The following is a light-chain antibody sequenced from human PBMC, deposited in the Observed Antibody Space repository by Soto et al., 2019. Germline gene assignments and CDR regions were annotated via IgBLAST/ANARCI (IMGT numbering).Light chain of an antibody. V-gene: IGKV1-39*01. CDR3: QQSYDAPPPT. CDR2: AAS. J-gene: IGKJ3*01. CDR1: QSIFNY. Sequence: DIQMTQSPSSLSASVGDKVTITCRTSQSIFNYVNWYQQKPGKAPKILIYAASSLQSGVPSRFNGSGSGTDFTLTISSRQPEDFATYYCQQSYDAPPPTVGPGTTV.